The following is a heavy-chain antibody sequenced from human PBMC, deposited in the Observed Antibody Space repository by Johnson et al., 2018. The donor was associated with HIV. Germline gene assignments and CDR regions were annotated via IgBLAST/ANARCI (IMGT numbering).Heavy chain of an antibody. CDR2: INWNGGST. J-gene: IGHJ3*02. CDR1: GFTFDDYG. V-gene: IGHV3-20*04. D-gene: IGHD1-26*01. Sequence: EVQLVESGRGVVRPGGSLRVSCAASGFTFDDYGMSWVRQAPGKGLEWVSVINWNGGSTGYADSVKGRFTISRDNAKNSLYLQMNSLRAEDTALYYCARASAATKGNAFDIWGQGTMVTVSS. CDR3: ARASAATKGNAFDI.